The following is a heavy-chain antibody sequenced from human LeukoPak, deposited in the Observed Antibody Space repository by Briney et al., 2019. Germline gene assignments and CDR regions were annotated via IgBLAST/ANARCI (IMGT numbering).Heavy chain of an antibody. CDR2: IIPIRGIA. Sequence: GASVKVSCKASGGTFSSYAISWVRQAPGQGLEWMGRIIPIRGIANYAQKFQGRVTITADKSTSTAYMELSSLRSEDTAVYYCARELDSSGSRSIGYWGQGILVTVSS. D-gene: IGHD3-22*01. J-gene: IGHJ4*02. V-gene: IGHV1-69*04. CDR1: GGTFSSYA. CDR3: ARELDSSGSRSIGY.